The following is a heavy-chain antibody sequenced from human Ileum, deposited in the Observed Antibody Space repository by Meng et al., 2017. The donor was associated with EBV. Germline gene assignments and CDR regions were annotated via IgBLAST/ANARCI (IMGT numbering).Heavy chain of an antibody. CDR2: VYHRGDT. CDR3: GRDQGRELINH. CDR1: GDSISSDIW. Sequence: QVQRPGSGPGLVKPSVTLSLTCPVSGDSISSDIWWSWVRQPPGKGLEWIGEVYHRGDTNYNPSLKSRVDISVDKSKNQFYLSLFSVTAADTAVYYCGRDQGRELINHWGQGTLVTVSS. D-gene: IGHD1-7*01. J-gene: IGHJ4*02. V-gene: IGHV4-4*02.